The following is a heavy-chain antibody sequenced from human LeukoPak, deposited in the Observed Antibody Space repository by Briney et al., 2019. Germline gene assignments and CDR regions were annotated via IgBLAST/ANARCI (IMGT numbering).Heavy chain of an antibody. CDR3: AKGASSSSYSSLAD. J-gene: IGHJ4*02. CDR2: ISDNGSST. Sequence: GGSLRLSCAASGFPFNNYAMSWVRQAPGKGLEWVSVISDNGSSTNYADSVKGRFTVSRDNSRNTLYLQMSSLRAEDAAIYYCAKGASSSSYSSLADWGQGTLVTVSS. CDR1: GFPFNNYA. V-gene: IGHV3-23*01. D-gene: IGHD6-6*01.